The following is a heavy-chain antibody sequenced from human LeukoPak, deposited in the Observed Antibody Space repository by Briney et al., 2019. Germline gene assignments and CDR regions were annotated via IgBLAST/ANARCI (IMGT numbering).Heavy chain of an antibody. CDR3: ASGGLYSSSTDAFDI. Sequence: ASVKVSCKASGYTLTSYDINWVRQATGQGLEWMGWMNPNSGNTGYAQKFQGRVTMTRNASISTAYMELSSLRSEDTAVYYCASGGLYSSSTDAFDIWDQGTMVTVSS. J-gene: IGHJ3*02. D-gene: IGHD6-13*01. V-gene: IGHV1-8*01. CDR1: GYTLTSYD. CDR2: MNPNSGNT.